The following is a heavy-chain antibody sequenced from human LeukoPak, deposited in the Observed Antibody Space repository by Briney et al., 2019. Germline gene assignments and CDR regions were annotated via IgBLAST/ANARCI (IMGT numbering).Heavy chain of an antibody. CDR1: GFTSSSYA. V-gene: IGHV3-23*01. J-gene: IGHJ5*02. Sequence: GGSLRLSCAASGFTSSSYAMSWVRQAPGEGLEWVSAISGSGGSTYYADSVKGRFTISRDNSKSTLYLQMNSLRAEDTAVYYCAKGSSSWYENWFDPWGQGTLVTVSS. CDR3: AKGSSSWYENWFDP. CDR2: ISGSGGST. D-gene: IGHD6-13*01.